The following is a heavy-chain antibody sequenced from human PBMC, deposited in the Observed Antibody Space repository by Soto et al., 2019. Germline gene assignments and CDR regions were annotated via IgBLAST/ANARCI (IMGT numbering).Heavy chain of an antibody. CDR1: GYTFTGYY. V-gene: IGHV1-2*02. CDR2: INPNSGGT. Sequence: GASVKVSCKASGYTFTGYYMHWVRQAPGQGLEWMGWINPNSGGTNYAQKFQGRVTMTRDTSINTAYMELSRLRSDDTAVYYCASTENCSGGSCYPLGRFDYWGQGTLVTVSS. D-gene: IGHD2-15*01. CDR3: ASTENCSGGSCYPLGRFDY. J-gene: IGHJ4*02.